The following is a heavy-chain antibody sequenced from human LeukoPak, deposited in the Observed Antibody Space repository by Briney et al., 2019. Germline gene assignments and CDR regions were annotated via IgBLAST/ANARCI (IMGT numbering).Heavy chain of an antibody. J-gene: IGHJ5*02. CDR2: MNPNSGNT. V-gene: IGHV1-8*03. CDR1: GYTFTSYG. Sequence: ASVKFSCKASGYTFTSYGINWVRQATGQGLEWMGWMNPNSGNTGYEQKFQGRVTITRNTSISTAYMELSSLRSEDTAVYYCARLSLSCSSTSCYEWFDPWGQGTLVTVSS. D-gene: IGHD2-2*01. CDR3: ARLSLSCSSTSCYEWFDP.